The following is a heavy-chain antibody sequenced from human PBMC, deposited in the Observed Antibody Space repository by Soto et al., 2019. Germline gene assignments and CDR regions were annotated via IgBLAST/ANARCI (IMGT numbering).Heavy chain of an antibody. Sequence: GGSLRLSCVGSGFGFDSYAMSRVRQAPGKGLEWVSGIGSSGGAIVYADSVRGRFTIARDNSRNALYLHMNSLRAGDTAVYYCAKALWFGESSHYFDYWGQGTLVTVSS. J-gene: IGHJ4*02. CDR3: AKALWFGESSHYFDY. V-gene: IGHV3-23*01. D-gene: IGHD3-10*01. CDR2: IGSSGGAI. CDR1: GFGFDSYA.